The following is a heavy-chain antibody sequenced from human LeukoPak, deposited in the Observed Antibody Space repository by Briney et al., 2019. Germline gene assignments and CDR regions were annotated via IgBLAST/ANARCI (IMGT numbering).Heavy chain of an antibody. CDR3: ARDPGNYYGMDV. D-gene: IGHD2/OR15-2a*01. CDR2: MYSGGNT. J-gene: IGHJ6*02. CDR1: GFTVSSKY. V-gene: IGHV3-53*01. Sequence: GGSLRLSCAASGFTVSSKYMSWVRQAPGKGLECVSIMYSGGNTYYADSVKGRFTISRDNAKNSLHLQMNSLRAEDTAVYYCARDPGNYYGMDVWGQGTTVTVSS.